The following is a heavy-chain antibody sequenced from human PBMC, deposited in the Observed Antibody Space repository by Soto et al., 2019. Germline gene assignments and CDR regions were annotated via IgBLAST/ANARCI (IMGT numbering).Heavy chain of an antibody. CDR3: ARGRGYSGDDHYYYFDMDV. CDR1: GGTFNNYP. Sequence: SVKVSCKASGGTFNNYPITWVRQAPGQGLEWMGGSIPIFGTANYAQKFQGRVTISVDESTSTAYMELSSLRSEDTAVYYCARGRGYSGDDHYYYFDMDVWGQGTTVTVPS. D-gene: IGHD5-12*01. CDR2: SIPIFGTA. V-gene: IGHV1-69*13. J-gene: IGHJ6*02.